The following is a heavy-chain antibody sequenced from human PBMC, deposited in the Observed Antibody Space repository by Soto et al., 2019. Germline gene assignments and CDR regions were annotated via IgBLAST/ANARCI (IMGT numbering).Heavy chain of an antibody. V-gene: IGHV4-59*01. CDR1: GGSISSYY. Sequence: SETLSLTCTVSGGSISSYYWSWIRQPPGKGLEWIGYIYYSGSTNYNPSLKSRVTISVDTSKNQFSLKLSSVTAADTAVYYCGRGSAYYDILTGYYYYYYYMAVWGKGTTVPVS. CDR3: GRGSAYYDILTGYYYYYYYMAV. D-gene: IGHD3-9*01. J-gene: IGHJ6*03. CDR2: IYYSGST.